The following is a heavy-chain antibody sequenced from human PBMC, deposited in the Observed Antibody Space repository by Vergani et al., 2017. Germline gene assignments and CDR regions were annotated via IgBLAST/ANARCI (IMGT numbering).Heavy chain of an antibody. V-gene: IGHV3-23*01. J-gene: IGHJ4*02. CDR3: ARQSYDTTPYLQGGYDC. Sequence: EVQLLQSGGGVIQPGASVRLSCAASGFTFSACPMTWVRQAPGKGLEWVSAISARYPSTYYADSVKGRFTISRGNSKNMLYLQMNSLRAEDTAVYYCARQSYDTTPYLQGGYDCWGQGTLVSVSS. CDR1: GFTFSACP. CDR2: ISARYPST. D-gene: IGHD3-22*01.